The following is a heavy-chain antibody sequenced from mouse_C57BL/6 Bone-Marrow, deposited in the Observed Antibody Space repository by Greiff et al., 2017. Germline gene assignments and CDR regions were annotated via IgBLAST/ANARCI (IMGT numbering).Heavy chain of an antibody. CDR3: ARYGNYLYYAMDY. Sequence: VQLQQSGPELVKPGASVKISCKASGYAFSSSWMNWVKQRPGKGLEWIGRTYPGDGDTNYNGKFKGKATLTADKSSSTAYMQLSSLTSEDSAVYFCARYGNYLYYAMDYWGQGTSVTVSS. J-gene: IGHJ4*01. D-gene: IGHD2-1*01. CDR2: TYPGDGDT. CDR1: GYAFSSSW. V-gene: IGHV1-82*01.